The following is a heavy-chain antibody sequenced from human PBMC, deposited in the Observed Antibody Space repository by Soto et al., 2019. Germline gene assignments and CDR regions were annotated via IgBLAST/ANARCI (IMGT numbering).Heavy chain of an antibody. Sequence: GGSLRLSCAASGFTFSNAWMNWVRQAPGKGLEWVGRIKSKTDGGTTDYAAPVKGRFTISRDDSKNTLYLQMNSLKTEDTAVYYCTTATFVTSYRRDYWGQGTLVTVSS. CDR1: GFTFSNAW. CDR3: TTATFVTSYRRDY. J-gene: IGHJ4*02. V-gene: IGHV3-15*07. CDR2: IKSKTDGGTT. D-gene: IGHD1-26*01.